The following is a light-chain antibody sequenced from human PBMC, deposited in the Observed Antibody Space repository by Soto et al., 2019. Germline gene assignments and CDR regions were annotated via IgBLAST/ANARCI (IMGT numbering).Light chain of an antibody. Sequence: EIVLTQSPGTLSLSPGERVTLSCRASQSVSSNYLAWYQQIPGQAPRLLIYAASSRATGTPDRFSGSGSGKDFTLTISRLEPEDAAVYYCQQYGSSSLTFGGGTRVEIK. CDR2: AAS. CDR3: QQYGSSSLT. J-gene: IGKJ4*01. V-gene: IGKV3-20*01. CDR1: QSVSSNY.